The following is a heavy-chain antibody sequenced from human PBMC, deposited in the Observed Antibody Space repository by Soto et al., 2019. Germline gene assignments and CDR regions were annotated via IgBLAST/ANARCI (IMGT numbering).Heavy chain of an antibody. CDR2: INQNGGT. V-gene: IGHV4-34*10. D-gene: IGHD3-10*01. Sequence: ASFSRYSWPWIRPPPGTGPEGMDEINQNGGTTNNPSHKSRLTMSLDTSKNHVYLTLTSVIAAVSAVYYCARCGEKYDGTGNHDTALFASWGQGTLVTVSS. CDR3: ARCGEKYDGTGNHDTALFAS. J-gene: IGHJ4*02. CDR1: ASFSRYS.